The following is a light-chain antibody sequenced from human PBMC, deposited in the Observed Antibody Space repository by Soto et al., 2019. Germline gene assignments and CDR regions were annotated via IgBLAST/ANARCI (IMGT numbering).Light chain of an antibody. CDR3: QQYYTTHRT. CDR2: WAS. Sequence: DIVMTQSPDSLAVSLGERATINCKSSQSVLYSSNNKNYLAWYQQRPGQPPKLLIYWASTRESGVPDRFSGSGSGTDFTLTISSLQAEEVAVYYCQQYYTTHRTFGQGTKVEIK. V-gene: IGKV4-1*01. J-gene: IGKJ1*01. CDR1: QSVLYSSNNKNY.